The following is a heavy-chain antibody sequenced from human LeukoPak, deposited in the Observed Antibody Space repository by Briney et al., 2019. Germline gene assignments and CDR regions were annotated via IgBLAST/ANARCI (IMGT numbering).Heavy chain of an antibody. CDR1: GFTFRNYG. CDR2: IRYGGSNE. D-gene: IGHD1-14*01. CDR3: AKSRAPTADPDAFDV. V-gene: IGHV3-30*02. J-gene: IGHJ3*01. Sequence: GGSLRLSCAGSGFTFRNYGIHWVRQAPGKGLEWAAFIRYGGSNEYYTDSVKGRFTISRDNSKNSLYLQMNSLRTGDTAVYYCAKSRAPTADPDAFDVWGRGTMVTVSS.